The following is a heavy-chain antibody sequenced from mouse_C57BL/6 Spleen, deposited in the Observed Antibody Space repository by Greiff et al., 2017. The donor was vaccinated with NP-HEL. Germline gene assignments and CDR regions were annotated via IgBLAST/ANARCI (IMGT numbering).Heavy chain of an antibody. CDR3: AKKTMTHYYAMDY. J-gene: IGHJ4*01. Sequence: VQLVESGPGLVQPSQSLSITCTVSGFSLTSYGVHWVRQSPGKGLEWLGVIWRGGSTDYNAAFMSRLSITKDNSKSQVFFKMNSLQADDTAIYYCAKKTMTHYYAMDYWGQGTSVTVSS. CDR2: IWRGGST. D-gene: IGHD2-4*01. V-gene: IGHV2-5*01. CDR1: GFSLTSYG.